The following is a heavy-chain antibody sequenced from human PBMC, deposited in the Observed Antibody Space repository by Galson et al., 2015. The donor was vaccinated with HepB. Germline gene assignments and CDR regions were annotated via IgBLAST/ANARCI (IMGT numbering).Heavy chain of an antibody. CDR1: GYTFTSYG. V-gene: IGHV1-18*04. J-gene: IGHJ3*02. CDR2: ISAYNGNT. Sequence: SVKVSCKASGYTFTSYGISWVRQAPGQGLEWMGWISAYNGNTNYAQKLQGRVTMTTDTSTSTAYMELRSLRSDDTAVYYCARDLISVVAARDAFDIWGQGTMVTVSS. CDR3: ARDLISVVAARDAFDI. D-gene: IGHD2-15*01.